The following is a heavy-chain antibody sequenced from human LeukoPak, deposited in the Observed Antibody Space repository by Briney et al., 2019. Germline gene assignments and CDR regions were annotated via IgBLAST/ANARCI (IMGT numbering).Heavy chain of an antibody. V-gene: IGHV3-48*01. CDR1: GFTFSSYS. CDR2: ISSSSSTI. Sequence: GGSLRLSCAASGFTFSSYSMNWVRQAPGKGLEWVSYISSSSSTIYYADSVKGRFTISRDNAKNSLYLQMNSLRADDTARYYCAKDFVYGSRFPRPLDYWGQGTLVTVSS. D-gene: IGHD3-3*01. J-gene: IGHJ4*02. CDR3: AKDFVYGSRFPRPLDY.